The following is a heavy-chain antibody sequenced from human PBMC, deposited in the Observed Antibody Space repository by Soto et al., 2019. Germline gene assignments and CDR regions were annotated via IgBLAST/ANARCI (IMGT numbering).Heavy chain of an antibody. CDR1: GYTLTELS. J-gene: IGHJ6*03. Sequence: ASVKVTCKVSGYTLTELSMHWVRQAPGKGLEWMGGFDPEDGETIYAQKFQGRVTMTEDTSTDTAYMELSSLRSEDTAVYYCATLPTIGVVGYYYYMDVWGKGTTVIVSS. CDR2: FDPEDGET. D-gene: IGHD2-15*01. CDR3: ATLPTIGVVGYYYYMDV. V-gene: IGHV1-24*01.